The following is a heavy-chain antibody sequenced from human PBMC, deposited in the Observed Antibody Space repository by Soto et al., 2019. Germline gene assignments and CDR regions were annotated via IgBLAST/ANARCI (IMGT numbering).Heavy chain of an antibody. CDR2: ISAYNGNT. J-gene: IGHJ6*03. V-gene: IGHV1-18*01. D-gene: IGHD3-3*01. Sequence: ASVKVSCKASGYTFTSYGISWVRQAPGQGLEWMGWISAYNGNTNYAQKLQGRVTMTTDTSTSTAYMELRSLRSDDTAVYYCAREGSTYYDFWSGPYYYYYYMVVWGKGTTVTVSS. CDR3: AREGSTYYDFWSGPYYYYYYMVV. CDR1: GYTFTSYG.